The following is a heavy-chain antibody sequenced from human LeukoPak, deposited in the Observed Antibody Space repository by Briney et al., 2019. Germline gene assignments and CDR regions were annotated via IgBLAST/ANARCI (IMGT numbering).Heavy chain of an antibody. CDR2: INSDGSST. Sequence: PGGSLRLSXAASGFTFSRYYMHWVRQAPGKGLVWVSRINSDGSSTTYADSVEGRFTISRDNAKNTLYLQMNSLKVEDTAVYYCTRVFVGDEYSSSGYWGQGTLVTVSS. CDR1: GFTFSRYY. V-gene: IGHV3-74*01. J-gene: IGHJ4*02. D-gene: IGHD6-13*01. CDR3: TRVFVGDEYSSSGY.